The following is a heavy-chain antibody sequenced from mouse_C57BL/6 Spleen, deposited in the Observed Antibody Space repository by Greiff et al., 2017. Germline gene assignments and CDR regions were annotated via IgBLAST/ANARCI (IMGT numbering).Heavy chain of an antibody. CDR2: ISDGGSYT. CDR3: ARDHAYSNTEGDYFDY. J-gene: IGHJ2*01. D-gene: IGHD2-5*01. V-gene: IGHV5-4*01. CDR1: GFTFSSYA. Sequence: EVKLVESGGGLVKPGGSLKLSCAASGFTFSSYAMSWVRQTPEKRLEWVATISDGGSYTYYPDNVKGRFTISRDNAKNNLYLQMSHLKSEDTAMYYCARDHAYSNTEGDYFDYWGQGTTLTVSS.